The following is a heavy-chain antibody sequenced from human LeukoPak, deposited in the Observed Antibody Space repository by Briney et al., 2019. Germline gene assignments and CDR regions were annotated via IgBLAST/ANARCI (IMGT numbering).Heavy chain of an antibody. CDR3: ARDKGFGETFPRDY. CDR1: GFTFSSYA. J-gene: IGHJ4*02. V-gene: IGHV3-30-3*01. CDR2: ISYDGSNK. D-gene: IGHD3-10*01. Sequence: GGSLRLSCAASGFTFSSYAMHWVRQAPGKGLEWVAVISYDGSNKYYADSVKGRFTISRDNSKNTLYLQMNSLRAEDTAVYYCARDKGFGETFPRDYWGQGTLVTVSS.